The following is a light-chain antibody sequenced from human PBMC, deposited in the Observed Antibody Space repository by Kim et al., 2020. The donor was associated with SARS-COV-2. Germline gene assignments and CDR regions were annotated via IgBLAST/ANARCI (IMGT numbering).Light chain of an antibody. V-gene: IGKV3-15*01. J-gene: IGKJ2*02. CDR3: QEYNNWPPSCT. CDR2: GAS. Sequence: EIVMTQSPATLSVSPGERATLSCRASQSVSSNLAWYQQKPGQAPRLLIYGASTRATGIPARFSGSGSGTEFTLTISSLQSEDFAVYYCQEYNNWPPSCTFGQGTKLE. CDR1: QSVSSN.